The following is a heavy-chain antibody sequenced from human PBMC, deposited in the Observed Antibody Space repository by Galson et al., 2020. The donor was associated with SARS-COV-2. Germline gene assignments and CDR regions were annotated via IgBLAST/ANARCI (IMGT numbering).Heavy chain of an antibody. J-gene: IGHJ4*02. D-gene: IGHD1-26*01. CDR3: ARGPTWDLLGDS. CDR1: GFDVSSGY. Sequence: QAGGSLRLSCAASGFDVSSGYMTWVRRAPGKDLEWVSLIYAGTNKHYADSVEGRFTVSTDNSKNIFYLQMNSLRVDDTAVYICARGPTWDLLGDSWGRGTLVTVSS. CDR2: IYAGTNK. V-gene: IGHV3-53*01.